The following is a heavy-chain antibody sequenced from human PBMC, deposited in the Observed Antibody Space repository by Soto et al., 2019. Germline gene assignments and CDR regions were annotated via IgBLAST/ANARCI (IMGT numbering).Heavy chain of an antibody. V-gene: IGHV3-7*04. Sequence: GGSLRLSCVASGFTFSSYWMSWVRQAPGKGLEWVANIKQDGSEKYYVDSVKGRFTISRDNAKNSLYLQMNSLRAEDTAVYYCARAKTYHDYIWGSYRPTTIFDYWGQGTLVTVSS. CDR3: ARAKTYHDYIWGSYRPTTIFDY. D-gene: IGHD3-16*02. CDR1: GFTFSSYW. CDR2: IKQDGSEK. J-gene: IGHJ4*02.